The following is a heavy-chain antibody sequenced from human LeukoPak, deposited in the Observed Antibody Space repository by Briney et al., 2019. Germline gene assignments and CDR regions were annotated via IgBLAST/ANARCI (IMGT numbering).Heavy chain of an antibody. CDR1: GGSISSGGYY. V-gene: IGHV4-31*03. J-gene: IGHJ4*02. CDR3: ARVIGHWFGEFPTYYFDY. D-gene: IGHD3-10*01. Sequence: PSQTLSLTCTVSGGSISSGGYYWSWIRQHPGKGLEWIGYIYYSGSTYYNPSLKSRVTISVDTSKNQFSLKLSSVTAADTAVYYCARVIGHWFGEFPTYYFDYWGQGTLVTVSS. CDR2: IYYSGST.